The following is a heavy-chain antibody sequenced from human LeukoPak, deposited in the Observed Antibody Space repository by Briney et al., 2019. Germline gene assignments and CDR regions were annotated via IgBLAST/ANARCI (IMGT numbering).Heavy chain of an antibody. CDR3: ARGRSGFDI. V-gene: IGHV3-7*04. CDR2: INQDGSEK. D-gene: IGHD3-22*01. CDR1: GFTFSSYW. Sequence: GGSLRLSCAGSGFTFSSYWMTWVRQAPGKGLEWVANINQDGSEKYYADSVKGRFTISRDNAKNALYLQMNSLRAEDTAVYYCARGRSGFDIWGQGTMVTVSS. J-gene: IGHJ3*02.